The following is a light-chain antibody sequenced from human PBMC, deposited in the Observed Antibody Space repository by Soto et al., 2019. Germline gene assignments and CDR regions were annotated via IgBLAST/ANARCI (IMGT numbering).Light chain of an antibody. V-gene: IGLV2-23*02. CDR3: CSYAGGVI. Sequence: QSALTQPASVSGSPGQPITISCTGTSSDVGSYNLVSWYQQYPGKAPKLMIYEVTKRPSGVSDRFSGSKSGNTASLTISGLQAEDEADYYCCSYAGGVIFGGGTKLTVL. CDR1: SSDVGSYNL. J-gene: IGLJ2*01. CDR2: EVT.